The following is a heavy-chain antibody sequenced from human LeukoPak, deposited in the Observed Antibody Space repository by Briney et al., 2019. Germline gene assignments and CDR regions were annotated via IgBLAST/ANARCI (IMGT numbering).Heavy chain of an antibody. V-gene: IGHV3-30-3*01. CDR3: AKGSITGTSDFCFDY. CDR2: ISYDGSNK. Sequence: GGSLRLSCAASGFTFSSYAMHWVRQAPGKGLEWVAVISYDGSNKYYADSVKGRFTISRDNAKNSLYLQMNSLRAEDTALYYCAKGSITGTSDFCFDYWGQGTLVTVSS. J-gene: IGHJ4*02. CDR1: GFTFSSYA. D-gene: IGHD1-7*01.